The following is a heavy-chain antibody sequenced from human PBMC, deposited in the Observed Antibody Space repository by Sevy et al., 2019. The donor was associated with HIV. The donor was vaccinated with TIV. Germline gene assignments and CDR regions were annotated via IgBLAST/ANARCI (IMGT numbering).Heavy chain of an antibody. CDR2: IGGQEGET. V-gene: IGHV1-18*01. D-gene: IGHD4-17*01. J-gene: IGHJ6*03. CDR1: GYRFTNFG. CDR3: ARGVDSYGAYYYYMDV. Sequence: ASVKVSCKASGYRFTNFGLSWVRQAPGQGLEWMGWIGGQEGETNYAQRFQGRVTLTKDTSTRTAYMELRSLRSDDTATYDCARGVDSYGAYYYYMDVWGSGTTVTVSS.